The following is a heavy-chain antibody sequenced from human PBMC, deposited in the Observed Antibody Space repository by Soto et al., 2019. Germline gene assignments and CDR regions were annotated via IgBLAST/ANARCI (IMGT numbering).Heavy chain of an antibody. CDR1: GFTFSSSA. V-gene: IGHV3-23*01. CDR3: AKGGLNIALYS. D-gene: IGHD3-16*02. J-gene: IGHJ4*02. CDR2: ISGSGDST. Sequence: EVQLLESGGGLVQPGGSLRLSCAASGFTFSSSAMSWVRQAPGKGLEWVSVISGSGDSTYYADSMKGRFTISRDNSKNTLYLQVSSLRAEDTAVYYCAKGGLNIALYSWGLGTLVTVSS.